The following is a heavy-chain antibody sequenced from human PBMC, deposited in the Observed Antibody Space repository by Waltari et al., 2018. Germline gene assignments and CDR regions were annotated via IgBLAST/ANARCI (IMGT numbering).Heavy chain of an antibody. CDR1: GFTFSSYA. Sequence: EVQLVESGGGLVQPGGSLRLSCAASGFTFSSYAMHWVRQAPGKGLEYVSAISSNGGSTYYANSVKGRFTISRDNSKNTLYLQMGSLRAEDMAVYYCAREIFVVSSWYYFDYWGQGTLVTVSS. D-gene: IGHD6-13*01. CDR2: ISSNGGST. V-gene: IGHV3-64*01. CDR3: AREIFVVSSWYYFDY. J-gene: IGHJ4*02.